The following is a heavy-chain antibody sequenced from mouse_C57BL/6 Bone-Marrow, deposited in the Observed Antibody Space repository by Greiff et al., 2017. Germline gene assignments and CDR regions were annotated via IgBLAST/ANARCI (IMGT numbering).Heavy chain of an antibody. CDR2: IDPENGDT. V-gene: IGHV14-4*01. CDR1: GFNIKDDY. Sequence: EVQLQQSGAELVRPGASVKLSCTASGFNIKDDYMHWVKPRPEQGLEWIGWIDPENGDTEYASKFQGKAPITADTSSNTAYLQLSSLTSEDTAVYYCTIDGYDYWGQGTTLTVSS. CDR3: TIDGYDY. D-gene: IGHD2-3*01. J-gene: IGHJ2*01.